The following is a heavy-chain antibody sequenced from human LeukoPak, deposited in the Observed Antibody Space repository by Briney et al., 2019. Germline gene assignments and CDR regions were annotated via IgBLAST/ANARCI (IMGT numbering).Heavy chain of an antibody. J-gene: IGHJ4*02. CDR2: FDPEDGET. CDR3: ATGSHDCSGGSCYPATPFDY. D-gene: IGHD2-15*01. V-gene: IGHV1-24*01. Sequence: ASVKVSCKASGYTFTSYAMHWVRQAPGQGLEWMGGFDPEDGETIYAQKFQGRVTMTEDTSTDTAYMELSSLRSEDTAVYYCATGSHDCSGGSCYPATPFDYWGQGTLVTVSS. CDR1: GYTFTSYA.